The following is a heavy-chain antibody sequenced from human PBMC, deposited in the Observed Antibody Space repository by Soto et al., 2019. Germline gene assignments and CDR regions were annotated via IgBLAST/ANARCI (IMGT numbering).Heavy chain of an antibody. CDR2: IYYSGST. J-gene: IGHJ3*02. D-gene: IGHD3-22*01. CDR1: GGSISSGGYY. CDR3: ARAGPITMIVVCGDAFDI. V-gene: IGHV4-31*01. Sequence: QVQLQESGPGLVKPSQTLSLTCTVSGGSISSGGYYWSWIRQHPGTGLEWIGYIYYSGSTYYNPSLKILVTISVDASKNQFSLKLSSVTAADTAVYYCARAGPITMIVVCGDAFDIWGQGTMVTVSS.